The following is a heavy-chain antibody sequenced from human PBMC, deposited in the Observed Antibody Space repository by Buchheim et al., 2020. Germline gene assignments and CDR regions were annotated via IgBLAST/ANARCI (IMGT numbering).Heavy chain of an antibody. V-gene: IGHV3-30*18. Sequence: QVQLVESGGGVVQPGRFLRLSCAASGFTFSDYGMHWVRQPPGRGREWVAVASHDGTYKYYADSVKGRFTIPRDKSKDTLNLQMNSLRAGDTAIYYCAKDLGFHFASGSSYFDSWGQGAL. CDR3: AKDLGFHFASGSSYFDS. CDR2: ASHDGTYK. D-gene: IGHD3-10*01. J-gene: IGHJ4*02. CDR1: GFTFSDYG.